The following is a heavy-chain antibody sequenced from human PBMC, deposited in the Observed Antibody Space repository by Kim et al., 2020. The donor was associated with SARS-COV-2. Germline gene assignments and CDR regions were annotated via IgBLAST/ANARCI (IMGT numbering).Heavy chain of an antibody. CDR3: ARGINWFDP. D-gene: IGHD2-15*01. Sequence: GGSTYYADSAKGRLPISRDNSKNTLYLQMNSLRSEDTAVYYCARGINWFDPWGQGTLVTVSS. J-gene: IGHJ5*02. V-gene: IGHV3-66*01. CDR2: GGST.